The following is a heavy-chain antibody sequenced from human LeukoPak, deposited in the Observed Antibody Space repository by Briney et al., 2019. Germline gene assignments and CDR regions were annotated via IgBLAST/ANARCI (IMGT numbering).Heavy chain of an antibody. D-gene: IGHD3-10*01. CDR3: ARGPIGSGSYNFDY. V-gene: IGHV1-8*01. CDR2: MNPNSGNT. J-gene: IGHJ4*02. CDR1: GYTFTSYD. Sequence: ASVKVSCKASGYTFTSYDINWVRQATGQGLEWMGWMNPNSGNTGYAQKFQGRVTMTRNTSISTAYMELSSLRSEDTAVYYCARGPIGSGSYNFDYWGQGTLVTVSS.